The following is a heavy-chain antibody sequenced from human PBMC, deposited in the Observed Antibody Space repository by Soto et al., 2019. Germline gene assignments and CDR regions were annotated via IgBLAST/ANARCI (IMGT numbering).Heavy chain of an antibody. CDR1: GFTFSNAW. D-gene: IGHD3-10*01. CDR2: IKSKTDGGTT. Sequence: AGGALRLSCAAPGFTFSNAWMSWGRQAPGEGVEWGGRIKSKTDGGTTDYAAPVKGRFTISRDDSKNTLYLQMNSLKTEDTAVYYCTTVWPWVLFRGMYRDYWGQGTLVTVSS. V-gene: IGHV3-15*01. J-gene: IGHJ4*02. CDR3: TTVWPWVLFRGMYRDY.